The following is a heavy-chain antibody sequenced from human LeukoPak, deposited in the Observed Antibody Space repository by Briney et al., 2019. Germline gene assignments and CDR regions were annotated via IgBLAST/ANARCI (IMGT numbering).Heavy chain of an antibody. V-gene: IGHV4-4*02. CDR3: AREGGPYRPLDY. CDR1: GGSITNTNY. CDR2: VNPQGST. J-gene: IGHJ4*02. Sequence: PSETLSLTCGVSGGSITNTNYWTWVRQPPGKGLEWIGEVNPQGSTNYNPSLMGRVAIAVDTSGNHISLQLTSVTAADTAVYYCAREGGPYRPLDYSGQGTLVTVSS.